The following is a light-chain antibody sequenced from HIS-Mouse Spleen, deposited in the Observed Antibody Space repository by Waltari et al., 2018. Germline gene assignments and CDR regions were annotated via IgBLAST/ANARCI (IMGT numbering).Light chain of an antibody. CDR3: SSYTSSSTF. CDR1: SSDVGGYNY. CDR2: EVS. Sequence: QSALTQPASVSGSPGQSITISCTGTSSDVGGYNYVSWYQQHPGKAPKLMIYEVSNRPSGVSNLCSGSKSGNTASLTISGLQAEDEADYYCSSYTSSSTFFGTGTKVTVL. J-gene: IGLJ1*01. V-gene: IGLV2-14*01.